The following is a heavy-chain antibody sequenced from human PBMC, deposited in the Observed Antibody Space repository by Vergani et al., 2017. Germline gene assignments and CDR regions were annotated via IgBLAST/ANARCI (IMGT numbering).Heavy chain of an antibody. J-gene: IGHJ5*02. V-gene: IGHV7-4-1*02. D-gene: IGHD2-15*01. CDR3: VRTRSGSCTGGRCYSGWFDP. Sequence: QVQLVQSGSEVKKPGASVKVSCRASGYTFTNYALNWVRQAPGQGLEWMGWINSNSGNPTYAQGFKGRFVFSLDSSVSTSYLQINSLQPEDTAVYYCVRTRSGSCTGGRCYSGWFDPWGQRTLVTVSS. CDR2: INSNSGNP. CDR1: GYTFTNYA.